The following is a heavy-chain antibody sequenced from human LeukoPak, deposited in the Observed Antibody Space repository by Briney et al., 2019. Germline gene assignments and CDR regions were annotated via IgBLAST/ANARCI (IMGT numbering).Heavy chain of an antibody. CDR2: VHNVGST. D-gene: IGHD6-19*01. CDR1: GVSTTNGIYY. Sequence: SETLSLTCTVSGVSTTNGIYYWAWIRQSPGKGLEWIGSVHNVGSTYYNLSLRRRVTMSTDTSKNQFSLRLNSVTAADTAVYYCARHAEYNSGWHFYLDHWGQGILVTVSS. CDR3: ARHAEYNSGWHFYLDH. V-gene: IGHV4-39*01. J-gene: IGHJ4*02.